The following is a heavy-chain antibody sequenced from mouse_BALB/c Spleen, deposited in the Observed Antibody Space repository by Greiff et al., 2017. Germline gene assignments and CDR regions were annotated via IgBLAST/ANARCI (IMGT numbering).Heavy chain of an antibody. J-gene: IGHJ3*01. Sequence: DVQLQESGPELVKPGASVKISCKASGYTFTDYNMHWVKQSHGKSLEWIGYIYPYNGGTGYNQKFKSKATLTVDNSSSTAYMELRSLTSEDSAVYYCASGGNYFAYWGQGTLVTVSA. CDR1: GYTFTDYN. CDR3: ASGGNYFAY. V-gene: IGHV1S29*02. D-gene: IGHD2-1*01. CDR2: IYPYNGGT.